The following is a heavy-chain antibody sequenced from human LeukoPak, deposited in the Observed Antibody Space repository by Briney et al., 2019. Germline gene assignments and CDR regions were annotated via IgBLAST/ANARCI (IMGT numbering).Heavy chain of an antibody. J-gene: IGHJ4*02. CDR2: ISTDSGST. Sequence: PGGSLRLSCVMSGFTFSNYAMNWVRQAPGEGLEWISDISTDSGSTYHIESVRGRFTISRDNSKSTLYLQMNSLRADDTAVYYCASGLYGGLFDNWGQGTLVTVSS. CDR1: GFTFSNYA. D-gene: IGHD5-12*01. V-gene: IGHV3-23*01. CDR3: ASGLYGGLFDN.